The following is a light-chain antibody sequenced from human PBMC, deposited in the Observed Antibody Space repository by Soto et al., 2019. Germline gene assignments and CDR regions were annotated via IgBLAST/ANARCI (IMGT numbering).Light chain of an antibody. CDR3: QQSYSTHLT. Sequence: DIQVTQSPSSLSASVGDRVTITCRASQSISSYLNWYQQKPGKAPKLLIYAASSLQSGVPSRFSGSGSGTDFTLTISSLQPEDFATYYCQQSYSTHLTFGQGTRLEIK. CDR2: AAS. CDR1: QSISSY. V-gene: IGKV1-39*01. J-gene: IGKJ5*01.